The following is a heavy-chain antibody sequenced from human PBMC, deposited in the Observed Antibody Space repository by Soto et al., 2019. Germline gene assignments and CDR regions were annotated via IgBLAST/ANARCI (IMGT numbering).Heavy chain of an antibody. J-gene: IGHJ5*02. Sequence: EVQLVESGGGLVQPGGSLRLSCAASGFTFSLYDMYWVRQATGKGLEWVSAIGTAADTYYPGSVQGRFIISREDAKSSLYLEMNCLRAGDTVVYYCVRARGCEYFGKQLSWGQGTLVIDS. CDR3: VRARGCEYFGKQLS. D-gene: IGHD3-10*01. V-gene: IGHV3-13*04. CDR1: GFTFSLYD. CDR2: IGTAADT.